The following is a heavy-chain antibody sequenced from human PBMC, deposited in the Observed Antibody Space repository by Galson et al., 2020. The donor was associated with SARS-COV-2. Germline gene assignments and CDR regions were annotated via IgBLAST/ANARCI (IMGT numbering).Heavy chain of an antibody. Sequence: GESLKISCAASGFTFSDHYIDWVRQAPGKGLEWVGRTRNKANSYTTAYAASVKGRFTISRDDSKNSVYLQMNSLETEDTAFYYCARPLTYSRGGTGSDYWGQGTLVTVSS. V-gene: IGHV3-72*01. CDR3: ARPLTYSRGGTGSDY. D-gene: IGHD6-19*01. CDR1: GFTFSDHY. J-gene: IGHJ4*02. CDR2: TRNKANSYTT.